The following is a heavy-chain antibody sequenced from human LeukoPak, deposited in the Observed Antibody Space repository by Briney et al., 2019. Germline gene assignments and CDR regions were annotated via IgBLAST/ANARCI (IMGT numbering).Heavy chain of an antibody. J-gene: IGHJ4*02. CDR1: GFTFSNYG. V-gene: IGHV3-33*01. Sequence: GGPLRFSCAAAGFTFSNYGMHGVREAAGRGLEWVAVIWCDGGNNYYADSVKGRYTISRDNSQNTLFLQMNSLRAEDTAVYYCAIEHLRYSFADYWGGGTLVSVSS. CDR3: AIEHLRYSFADY. CDR2: IWCDGGNN. D-gene: IGHD5-18*01.